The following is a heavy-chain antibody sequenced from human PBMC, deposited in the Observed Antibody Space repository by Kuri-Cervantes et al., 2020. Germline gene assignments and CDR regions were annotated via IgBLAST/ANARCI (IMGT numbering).Heavy chain of an antibody. J-gene: IGHJ3*02. V-gene: IGHV3-7*02. CDR1: GFSFSSYW. Sequence: GESLKISCAASGFSFSSYWMSWVRQAPGKGLEWVANIKQDGSEKYYVDSVKGRFTISRDNAKNSLYLQMNSLRAEDTAVYYCANKGGNSSGWYHDAFDIWGQGTMVTVSS. CDR2: IKQDGSEK. CDR3: ANKGGNSSGWYHDAFDI. D-gene: IGHD6-19*01.